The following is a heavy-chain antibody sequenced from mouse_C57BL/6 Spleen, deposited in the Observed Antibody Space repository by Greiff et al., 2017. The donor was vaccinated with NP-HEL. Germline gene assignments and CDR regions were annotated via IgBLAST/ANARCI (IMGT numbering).Heavy chain of an antibody. CDR3: ARAMYPDPFAY. CDR1: GFTFSDYG. Sequence: EVQVMESGGGLVKPGGSLKLSCAASGFTFSDYGMHWVRQAPEKGLEWVAYISSGSSTIYYADTVQGRFTISRDNAKNTRCLQMTSLRSEDTAMYYCARAMYPDPFAYWGQGTLVTVPA. D-gene: IGHD5-1*01. J-gene: IGHJ3*01. CDR2: ISSGSSTI. V-gene: IGHV5-17*01.